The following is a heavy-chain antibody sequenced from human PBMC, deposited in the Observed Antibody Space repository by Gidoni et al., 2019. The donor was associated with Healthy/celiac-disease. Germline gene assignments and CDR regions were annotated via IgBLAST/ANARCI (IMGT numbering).Heavy chain of an antibody. CDR1: GGSISSGGYY. CDR2: IYYSGST. CDR3: ARGRYYYDSSGYRAPPDY. Sequence: QVQLQESGPGLVKPSQTLSLTCTVSGGSISSGGYYWSWIRQHPGKGLEWIGYIYYSGSTYYNPSLKSRVTISVDTSKNQFSLKLSSVTAADTAVYYCARGRYYYDSSGYRAPPDYWGQGTLVTVSS. J-gene: IGHJ4*02. D-gene: IGHD3-22*01. V-gene: IGHV4-31*03.